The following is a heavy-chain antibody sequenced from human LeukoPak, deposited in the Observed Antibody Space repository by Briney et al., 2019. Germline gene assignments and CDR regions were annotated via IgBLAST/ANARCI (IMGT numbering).Heavy chain of an antibody. V-gene: IGHV1-24*01. J-gene: IGHJ4*02. CDR2: FDPEDGET. D-gene: IGHD5-24*01. CDR1: GYTLTELS. CDR3: ATTLPKMGYNGVGPDY. Sequence: ASVKVSCKVSGYTLTELSMHWVRQAPGKGLEWMGGFDPEDGETIYAQKFQGRVTMTEDTSTDTAYMELSSLRSEDTAVYYCATTLPKMGYNGVGPDYWGQGTLVTVSS.